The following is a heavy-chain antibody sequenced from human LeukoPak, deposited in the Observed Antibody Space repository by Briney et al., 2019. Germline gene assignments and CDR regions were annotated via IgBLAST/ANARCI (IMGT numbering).Heavy chain of an antibody. D-gene: IGHD2-2*01. CDR3: ARGPAANWFDP. V-gene: IGHV1-69*04. Sequence: SVKVSCKASGGTFSSYAISWVRQAPGQGLEWMGRIIPILGIANYAQKFQGRVTITADKSTSTAYMELSSLRSEDTAVYYCARGPAANWFDPWGQGTLVTVSS. CDR1: GGTFSSYA. CDR2: IIPILGIA. J-gene: IGHJ5*02.